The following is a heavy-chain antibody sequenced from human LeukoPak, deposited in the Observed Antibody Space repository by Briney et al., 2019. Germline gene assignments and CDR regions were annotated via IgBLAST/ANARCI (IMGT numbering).Heavy chain of an antibody. J-gene: IGHJ4*02. D-gene: IGHD6-19*01. CDR1: GFTFSNYW. Sequence: GGSLRLSCAASGFTFSNYWMSWVRQAPGKGLEWVANIKQDGSEKYYVDSVKGRFTISRDNAKNSLYLQMNSLRAEDTAVYYCARELYSSGWPFDYWGQGTLVTVSS. V-gene: IGHV3-7*01. CDR3: ARELYSSGWPFDY. CDR2: IKQDGSEK.